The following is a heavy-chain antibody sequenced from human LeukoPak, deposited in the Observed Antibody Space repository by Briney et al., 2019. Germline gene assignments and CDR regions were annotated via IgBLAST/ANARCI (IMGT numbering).Heavy chain of an antibody. CDR2: IYYSAST. CDR1: GGSISSGGYY. CDR3: ARSLRLRFDP. J-gene: IGHJ5*02. Sequence: SETLSLTCTVSGGSISSGGYYWIWIRQHPGKGLEWSGYIYYSASTYHNPSLKIRVTVEVDTSKNQFSLNLRSATAADPAVYYCARSLRLRFDPWGQGTLVTVSS. D-gene: IGHD5-12*01. V-gene: IGHV4-31*03.